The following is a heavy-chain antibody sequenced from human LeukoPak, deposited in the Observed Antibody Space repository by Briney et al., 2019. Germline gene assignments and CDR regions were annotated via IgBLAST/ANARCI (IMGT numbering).Heavy chain of an antibody. Sequence: GGSLRLSCEASEFIFSSYTMHWVRQAPGKGLEWVAFISYDGSNKDYVDFVKGQFTISRDNSKNTLYLQMNSLRADDTAIYYCAKDKSSSGWYGMDVWGQGTTVTVSS. D-gene: IGHD6-19*01. V-gene: IGHV3-30-3*01. CDR2: ISYDGSNK. J-gene: IGHJ6*02. CDR3: AKDKSSSGWYGMDV. CDR1: EFIFSSYT.